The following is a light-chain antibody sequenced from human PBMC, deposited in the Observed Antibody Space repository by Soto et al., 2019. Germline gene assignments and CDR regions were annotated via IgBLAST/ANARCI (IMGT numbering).Light chain of an antibody. J-gene: IGKJ1*01. CDR1: QSISNY. V-gene: IGKV1-39*01. CDR2: AAS. CDR3: QQSYATPRT. Sequence: DIQMTQSPSTLSGSVGDRVTITCRASQSISNYLNWYQQKPGKAPKLLIYAASSLQSGVPSRFSGSGSGTDFTLNISSLQPEDFATYYCQQSYATPRTFGQGTKVDI.